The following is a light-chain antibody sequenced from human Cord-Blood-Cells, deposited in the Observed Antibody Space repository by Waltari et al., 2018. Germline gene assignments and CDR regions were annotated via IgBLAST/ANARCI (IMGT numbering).Light chain of an antibody. CDR2: AAS. Sequence: DIQLTQSPSFLSASVGDRVTITCRASQGMSSYLAWYQQKPGKAPKLLIYAASTLQSGVPSRFSGSGSGTEFTLTISSLQPEDFATYYCQQLNSYPSLTCCQGTRLEIK. J-gene: IGKJ5*01. CDR3: QQLNSYPSLT. V-gene: IGKV1-9*01. CDR1: QGMSSY.